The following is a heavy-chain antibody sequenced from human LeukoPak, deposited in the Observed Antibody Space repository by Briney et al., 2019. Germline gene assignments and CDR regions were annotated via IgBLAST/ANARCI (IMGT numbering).Heavy chain of an antibody. CDR1: GFIFDDYP. V-gene: IGHV3-9*01. CDR3: VKEEWGTGAPGLDY. CDR2: ISWDSSKL. J-gene: IGHJ4*02. Sequence: GRSLRLSCAASGFIFDDYPMHWVRQAPGKGLEWVSGISWDSSKLGYADSVKGRFTISRDNAKNSLYLQMNSLRPEDTALYYCVKEEWGTGAPGLDYWGQGTLVTVSS. D-gene: IGHD3-3*01.